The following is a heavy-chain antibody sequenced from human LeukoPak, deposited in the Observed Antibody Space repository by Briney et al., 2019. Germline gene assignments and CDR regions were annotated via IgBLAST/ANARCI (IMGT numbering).Heavy chain of an antibody. D-gene: IGHD3-22*01. CDR1: GGSISSYY. CDR2: IYYSGST. J-gene: IGHJ6*02. CDR3: ARDFIDSSGYYERSYYYYGMDV. V-gene: IGHV4-59*01. Sequence: SETLSLTCTVSGGSISSYYWSWIRQPPGKGLEWIGYIYYSGSTNYNPSLKSRVTISVDTSKNQFSLKLSSVTAADTAVYYCARDFIDSSGYYERSYYYYGMDVWGQGTTVTVSS.